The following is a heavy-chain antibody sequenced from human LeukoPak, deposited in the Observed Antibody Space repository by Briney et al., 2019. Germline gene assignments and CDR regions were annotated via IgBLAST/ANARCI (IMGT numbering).Heavy chain of an antibody. CDR3: ARGTGYGDLDS. J-gene: IGHJ4*02. D-gene: IGHD4-17*01. CDR1: GFTFSSYW. Sequence: GGSLRLSCAASGFTFSSYWMHWVRQVPGKGLVWVSRINSDGSSTTYADSVKGRFTISRDNAKSTLNLQMSSLSAEDTSVYYCARGTGYGDLDSWGQGTLVTVSS. CDR2: INSDGSST. V-gene: IGHV3-74*01.